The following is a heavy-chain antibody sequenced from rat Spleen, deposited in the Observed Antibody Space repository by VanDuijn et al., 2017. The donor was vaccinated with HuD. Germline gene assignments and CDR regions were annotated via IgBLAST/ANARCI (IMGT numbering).Heavy chain of an antibody. V-gene: IGHV5-29*01. CDR2: ISYDGSST. J-gene: IGHJ2*01. CDR3: ARLGYPGHYFDY. CDR1: GFTFSDYY. D-gene: IGHD4-3*01. Sequence: EVQLVESDGGLVQPGRSLKLSCAASGFTFSDYYMAWVRQAPTKGLEWVATISYDGSSTYYRDSVKGRFTISRDNAKSTLYLQMDSLRSEDTATYYCARLGYPGHYFDYWGQGVMVTVSS.